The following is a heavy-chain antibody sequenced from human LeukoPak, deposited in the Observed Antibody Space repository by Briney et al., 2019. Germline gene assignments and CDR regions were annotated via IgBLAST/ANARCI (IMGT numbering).Heavy chain of an antibody. Sequence: GGSMRLSCAASGFTFSSYEMNWVRQAPGKGLELISDISSSGSTIYYADSVKGRFTISRDNAKNSLYLQMNSLRAEDTAVYYCARENAAAKAFDIWGQGTMVTVSS. CDR1: GFTFSSYE. CDR3: ARENAAAKAFDI. D-gene: IGHD6-13*01. CDR2: ISSSGSTI. J-gene: IGHJ3*02. V-gene: IGHV3-48*03.